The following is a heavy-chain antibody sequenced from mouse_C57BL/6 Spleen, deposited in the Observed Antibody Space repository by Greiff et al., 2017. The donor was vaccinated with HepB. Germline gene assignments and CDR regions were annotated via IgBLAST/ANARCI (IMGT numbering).Heavy chain of an antibody. V-gene: IGHV5-4*01. J-gene: IGHJ2*01. Sequence: EVKLVESGGGLVKPGGSLKLSCAASGFTFSSYAMSWVRQTPEKRLEWVATISDGGSYTYYPDNVKGRFTISRDNAKNNLYLQMSHLKSEDTAMYYCARDSDGYYYYWGQGTTLTVSS. CDR1: GFTFSSYA. CDR2: ISDGGSYT. D-gene: IGHD2-3*01. CDR3: ARDSDGYYYY.